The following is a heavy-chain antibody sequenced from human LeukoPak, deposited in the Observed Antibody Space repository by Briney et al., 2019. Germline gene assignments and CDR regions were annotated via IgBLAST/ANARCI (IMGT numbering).Heavy chain of an antibody. CDR3: ARGTYYDFWSGYYTPNWFDP. J-gene: IGHJ5*02. CDR2: IYYSGST. D-gene: IGHD3-3*01. Sequence: SETLSLTCTVSGGSISSYYWSWIRHPPGKGLEWIGYIYYSGSTNYNPSLKSRVTISVDTFKNQFSLKLSSVTAADTAVYYCARGTYYDFWSGYYTPNWFDPWGQGTLVTVSS. CDR1: GGSISSYY. V-gene: IGHV4-59*08.